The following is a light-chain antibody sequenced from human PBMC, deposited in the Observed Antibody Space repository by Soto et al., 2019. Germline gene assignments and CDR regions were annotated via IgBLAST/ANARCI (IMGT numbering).Light chain of an antibody. J-gene: IGKJ2*01. CDR1: QSMKRRY. CDR2: AAS. Sequence: ENVLSLSAGTVSLYPGESATLFCRASQSMKRRYLAWYQQKPGQAPRVLIYAASIRATGIPDRFSGSGSGTDFSLTISRLEPEDFAVYYCHQYDNTPQTLGQGTNVDIK. V-gene: IGKV3-20*01. CDR3: HQYDNTPQT.